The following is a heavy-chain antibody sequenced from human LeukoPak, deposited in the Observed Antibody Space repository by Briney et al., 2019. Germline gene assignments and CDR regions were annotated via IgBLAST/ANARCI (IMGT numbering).Heavy chain of an antibody. CDR1: GGSISSSNW. CDR3: ARAGYYYDSSGYYELDY. Sequence: SGTLSLTCAVSGGSISSSNWWSWVRQPPGKGLEWIGEIYHSGSTNYNPSLKSRVTISVDKSKNQFSLKLSSVTAADTAVYYCARAGYYYDSSGYYELDYWGQGTLVTVSS. J-gene: IGHJ4*02. CDR2: IYHSGST. V-gene: IGHV4-4*02. D-gene: IGHD3-22*01.